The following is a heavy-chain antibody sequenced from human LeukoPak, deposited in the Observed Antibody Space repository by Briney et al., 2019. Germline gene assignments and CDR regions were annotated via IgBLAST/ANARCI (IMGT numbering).Heavy chain of an antibody. CDR2: IYHSGST. CDR1: GYSISSDYY. J-gene: IGHJ4*02. V-gene: IGHV4-38-2*02. CDR3: ATAANMYYFDY. Sequence: SETLSLTCSVSGYSISSDYYWGWIRQPPGKGLEWIGTIYHSGSTYYSPSLKSRVTISVDTSKNQFSLKLGSVTAADTAIYYCATAANMYYFDYWGQGTLVTVSS.